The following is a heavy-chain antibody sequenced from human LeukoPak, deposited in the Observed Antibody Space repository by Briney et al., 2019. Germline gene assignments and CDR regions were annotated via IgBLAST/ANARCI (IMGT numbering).Heavy chain of an antibody. CDR2: LNEDGNRK. V-gene: IGHV3-7*03. CDR1: GFNFNTYW. Sequence: GGSLRLSCAASGFNFNTYWMTWVRQAPAKGLEGVASLNEDGNRKYYVDSVKGRFTISRDNARKSLYLEMNSLRAEDTAVYYCARAVTSTEGYWGQGTLVTVSS. CDR3: ARAVTSTEGY. J-gene: IGHJ4*02.